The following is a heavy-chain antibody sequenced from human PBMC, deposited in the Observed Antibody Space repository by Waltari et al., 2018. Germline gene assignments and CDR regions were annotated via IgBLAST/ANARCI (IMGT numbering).Heavy chain of an antibody. CDR2: IWPDGSDK. D-gene: IGHD6-13*01. CDR1: DFNLSPYG. V-gene: IGHV3-33*01. CDR3: ARGLVAAGGTWSMFSFDF. J-gene: IGHJ4*02. Sequence: QVQLVESGGGVVQPGRSLRLCCAASDFNLSPYGRHGVRLSPGKGLQWVAAIWPDGSDKYYADSVKGRFTISRDNSRNTLFLQMNSLSPEDTAVYYCARGLVAAGGTWSMFSFDFWGQGALVTVSS.